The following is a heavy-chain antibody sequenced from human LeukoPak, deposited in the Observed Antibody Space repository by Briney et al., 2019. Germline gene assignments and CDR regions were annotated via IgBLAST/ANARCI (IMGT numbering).Heavy chain of an antibody. V-gene: IGHV3-53*01. CDR2: IYTDGRT. D-gene: IGHD7-27*01. CDR3: ATLWGGLGDI. Sequence: PGGCLRLSCAASGFTVSSHYMSWFRQAPGKGLEWVSAIYTDGRTFYADAAKGRFTISRDNPKTTLYLQMNSLRAEDTAVYYCATLWGGLGDIWGQGTVVTVSS. J-gene: IGHJ3*02. CDR1: GFTVSSHY.